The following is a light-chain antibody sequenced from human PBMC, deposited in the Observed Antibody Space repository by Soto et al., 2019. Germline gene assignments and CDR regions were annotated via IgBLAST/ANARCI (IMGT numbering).Light chain of an antibody. Sequence: QSVLTQSPSASGSPGQSVSISFSGGSSDVGGSKYVSWYQVKPGKAPRLIIYEVNRRPEGAPYRFSGSKSGNTASLTVSGLQAEDEGDYYCFSYADTNNFVFGSGTKVTVL. CDR3: FSYADTNNFV. V-gene: IGLV2-8*01. CDR1: SSDVGGSKY. J-gene: IGLJ1*01. CDR2: EVN.